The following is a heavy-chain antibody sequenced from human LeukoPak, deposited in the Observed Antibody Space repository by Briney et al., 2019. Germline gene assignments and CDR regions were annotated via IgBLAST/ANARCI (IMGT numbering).Heavy chain of an antibody. D-gene: IGHD2-21*02. Sequence: GESLKISCKGSGYSFISSWIGWVRQMHGKGLEWMGIIYPGDSATRYSPSLQAHVTISAAKSISTAYLQWSSLKASDTAMYYCARRLSYCSGDCYAWTDWGQGTLVTVSS. V-gene: IGHV5-51*01. CDR3: ARRLSYCSGDCYAWTD. CDR2: IYPGDSAT. J-gene: IGHJ4*02. CDR1: GYSFISSW.